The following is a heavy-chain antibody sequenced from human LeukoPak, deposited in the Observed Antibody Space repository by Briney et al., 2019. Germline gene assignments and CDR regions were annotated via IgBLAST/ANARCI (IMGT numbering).Heavy chain of an antibody. CDR1: GFTFSSYG. CDR3: AKVGGARLRYFDWLLFFDY. J-gene: IGHJ4*02. V-gene: IGHV3-23*01. D-gene: IGHD3-9*01. CDR2: ISGSGGST. Sequence: GGSLRLSCAASGFTFSSYGMSWVRQAPGKGLEWVSAISGSGGSTYYADSVKGRFTISRDNSKNTLYLQMNSLRAEDTAVYYCAKVGGARLRYFDWLLFFDYWGQGTLVTVSS.